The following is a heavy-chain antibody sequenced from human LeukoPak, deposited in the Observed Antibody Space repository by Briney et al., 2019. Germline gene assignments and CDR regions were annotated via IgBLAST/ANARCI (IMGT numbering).Heavy chain of an antibody. J-gene: IGHJ3*02. Sequence: GGSLRLSCAASGFTFSSYSMNWVRQAPGKGLEWVSYISSSSSTIYYADSVKGRFTISRGNAKNSLYLQMNSLRAEDTAVYYCARDRSRGSYIGNDAFDIWGQGTMVTVSS. CDR2: ISSSSSTI. CDR3: ARDRSRGSYIGNDAFDI. CDR1: GFTFSSYS. D-gene: IGHD1-26*01. V-gene: IGHV3-48*01.